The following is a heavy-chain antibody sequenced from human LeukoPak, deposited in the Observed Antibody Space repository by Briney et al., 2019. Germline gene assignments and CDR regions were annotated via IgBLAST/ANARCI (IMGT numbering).Heavy chain of an antibody. D-gene: IGHD6-19*01. Sequence: GGSLRLSCGVSEFTFDDYVIHWVRQGPGKGLEWVAAMSWTSGSIAYADSVKGRFNIFRDNAQSSLYLQMNSLRAEDTAFYYCARSSGSYNGYYGVEVWGQGTTVIVSS. CDR2: MSWTSGSI. J-gene: IGHJ6*02. V-gene: IGHV3-9*01. CDR3: ARSSGSYNGYYGVEV. CDR1: EFTFDDYV.